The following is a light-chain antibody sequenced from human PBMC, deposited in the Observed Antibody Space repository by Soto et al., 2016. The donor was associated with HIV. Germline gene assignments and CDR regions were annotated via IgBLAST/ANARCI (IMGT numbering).Light chain of an antibody. V-gene: IGLV3-21*03. CDR3: QVWDSSSDHSPWV. CDR1: NIGSKS. Sequence: SYELTQPPSVSVAPGKTARITCGGNNIGSKSVHWCQQKPGQAPVMVVYDDSDRPSGIPERFSGSNSGNTATLTISRVEAGDEADYYCQVWDSSSDHSPWVFGGGTKLTVL. J-gene: IGLJ3*02. CDR2: DDS.